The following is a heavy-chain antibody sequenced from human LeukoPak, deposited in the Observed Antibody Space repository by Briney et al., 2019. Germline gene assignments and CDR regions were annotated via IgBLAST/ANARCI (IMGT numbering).Heavy chain of an antibody. CDR3: ARLLVEDWHFDL. V-gene: IGHV1-2*02. Sequence: ASVKVSCKASGYTFTGYYMHWVRQAPGQGLEWMGWINPKSGGTKYAQKFQGRVTMTRDTSISTAYMEVTRLSSDDTAVYYCARLLVEDWHFDLWGRGTLVTVSS. CDR1: GYTFTGYY. D-gene: IGHD2-2*01. J-gene: IGHJ2*01. CDR2: INPKSGGT.